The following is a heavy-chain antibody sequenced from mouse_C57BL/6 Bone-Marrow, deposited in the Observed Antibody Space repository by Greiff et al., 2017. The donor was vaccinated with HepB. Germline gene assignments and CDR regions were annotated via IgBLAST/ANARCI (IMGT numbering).Heavy chain of an antibody. CDR2: IHPNSGST. V-gene: IGHV1-64*01. J-gene: IGHJ3*01. D-gene: IGHD2-4*01. CDR3: ARDGYDYDAAWFAY. Sequence: QVQLKQPGAELVKPGASVKLSCKASGYTFTSYWMHWVKQRPGQGLEWIGMIHPNSGSTNYNEKFKSKATLTVDKSSSTAYMQLSSLTSEDSAVYYCARDGYDYDAAWFAYWGQGTLVTVSA. CDR1: GYTFTSYW.